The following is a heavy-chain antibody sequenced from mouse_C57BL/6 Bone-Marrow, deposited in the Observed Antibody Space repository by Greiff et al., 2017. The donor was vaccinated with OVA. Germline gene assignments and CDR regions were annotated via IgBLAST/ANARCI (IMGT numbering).Heavy chain of an antibody. Sequence: EVKLVESGGGLVQPGGSLKLSCAASGFTFSDYYMYWVRQTPEKRLEWVAYISNGGGSTYYTDTVKGRFTITIDNAKNTLYLQMSRLKSEDTAMYYCARKGYGSSYGMDYWGQGTSVTVSA. CDR2: ISNGGGST. D-gene: IGHD1-1*01. CDR3: ARKGYGSSYGMDY. CDR1: GFTFSDYY. J-gene: IGHJ4*01. V-gene: IGHV5-12*01.